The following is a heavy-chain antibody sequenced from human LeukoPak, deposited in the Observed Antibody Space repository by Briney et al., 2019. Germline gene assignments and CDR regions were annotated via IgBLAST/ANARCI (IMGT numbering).Heavy chain of an antibody. CDR1: GGSIRSSTFY. D-gene: IGHD2-21*01. J-gene: IGHJ4*02. Sequence: PSETLSLTCTVSGGSIRSSTFYWGWVRQPPGTGLEWIANIYYSGSTFYNPSLKSRVTISLDTSKNQFSLKLSSVTAADTAVYYCARLCGGDCYSGDYWGQGTLVTVSS. CDR3: ARLCGGDCYSGDY. CDR2: IYYSGST. V-gene: IGHV4-39*07.